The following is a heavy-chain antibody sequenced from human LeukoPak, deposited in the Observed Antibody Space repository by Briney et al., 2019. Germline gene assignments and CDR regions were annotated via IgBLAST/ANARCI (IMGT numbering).Heavy chain of an antibody. CDR3: AKRGVVIRVFLVGFHKEAYYFDS. J-gene: IGHJ4*02. V-gene: IGHV3-23*01. Sequence: GGSLSLSCAVSGITLSNYGMSWVRPAPGKGLEWVAGLSGSGGGTNYADSVQGRFTISRDNPKNTLYLQMNSLRAEDTAVYFCAKRGVVIRVFLVGFHKEAYYFDSWGQGALVTVSS. CDR2: LSGSGGGT. D-gene: IGHD3-10*01. CDR1: GITLSNYG.